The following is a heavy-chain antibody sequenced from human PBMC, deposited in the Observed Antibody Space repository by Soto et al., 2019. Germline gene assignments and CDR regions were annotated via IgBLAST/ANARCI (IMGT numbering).Heavy chain of an antibody. CDR2: IIPILGIA. V-gene: IGHV1-69*04. CDR3: AREAGSGWFHDAFDI. J-gene: IGHJ3*02. Sequence: VASVKVSCKASGGTFSSYTISWVRQAPGQGLEWMGRIIPILGIANYAQKFQGRVTITADKSTSTAYMELSSLRSEDTAVYYCAREAGSGWFHDAFDIWGQGTMVTVSS. D-gene: IGHD6-19*01. CDR1: GGTFSSYT.